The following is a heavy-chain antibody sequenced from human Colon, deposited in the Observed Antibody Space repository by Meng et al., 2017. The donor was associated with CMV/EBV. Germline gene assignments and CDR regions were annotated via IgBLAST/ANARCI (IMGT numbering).Heavy chain of an antibody. CDR1: GYSFTGYY. J-gene: IGHJ1*01. V-gene: IGHV1-2*02. Sequence: QVELVQAGAGVRMPGVSVKVSCKASGYSFTGYYIHWVRQAPGQGLEWMGWMDPTTGRTDYAQKFQGTVTMTRDTSISTAYLELSRLTSDDTAVYYCASHSSYVWGSHHWGQGTLVTVSS. CDR3: ASHSSYVWGSHH. D-gene: IGHD3-16*01. CDR2: MDPTTGRT.